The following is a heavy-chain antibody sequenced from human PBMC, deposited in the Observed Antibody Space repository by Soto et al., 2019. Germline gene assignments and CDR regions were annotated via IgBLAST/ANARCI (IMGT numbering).Heavy chain of an antibody. V-gene: IGHV3-74*01. D-gene: IGHD5-12*01. CDR1: GFTFSSYW. J-gene: IGHJ4*02. CDR2: VNSDGSST. CDR3: ARGGYSGYEWYY. Sequence: EVQLVESGGGLVQPGGSLRLSCAASGFTFSSYWMHWVRQAPGKGLVWVSRVNSDGSSTTYADSVKGRFTISRDNAKNTVSLQMNSLRAEDTAVYYCARGGYSGYEWYYWGQGTLVTVSS.